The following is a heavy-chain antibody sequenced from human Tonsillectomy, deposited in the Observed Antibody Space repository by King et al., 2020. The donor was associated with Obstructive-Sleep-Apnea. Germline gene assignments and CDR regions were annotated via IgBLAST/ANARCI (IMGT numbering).Heavy chain of an antibody. Sequence: VQLQESGPGLVKPSETLSLTCTVSGDSISSSVYYWGWIRQPPGKGLEWIGSIYYSGSTYYNPSLKSRVTISGDTSKNQFSLKLSSVTAADTAVYYCAKTMDYYDSSGRHDAFDIWGQGTMVTVSS. CDR3: AKTMDYYDSSGRHDAFDI. D-gene: IGHD3-22*01. CDR1: GDSISSSVYY. CDR2: IYYSGST. J-gene: IGHJ3*02. V-gene: IGHV4-39*07.